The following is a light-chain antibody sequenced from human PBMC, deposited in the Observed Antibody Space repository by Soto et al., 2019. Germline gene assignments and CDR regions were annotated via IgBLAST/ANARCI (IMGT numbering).Light chain of an antibody. CDR3: FSYSTSSSLYV. V-gene: IGLV2-14*03. J-gene: IGLJ1*01. Sequence: QPVLTQPASVSETPGPSITISCTSTISDIAAYNYVSWYQQHSGRAPKLLIYHVNTRPSGISNRFSGSKSGDTASLTISGLQAEDEAEYSCFSYSTSSSLYVFGSGTKVTVL. CDR2: HVN. CDR1: ISDIAAYNY.